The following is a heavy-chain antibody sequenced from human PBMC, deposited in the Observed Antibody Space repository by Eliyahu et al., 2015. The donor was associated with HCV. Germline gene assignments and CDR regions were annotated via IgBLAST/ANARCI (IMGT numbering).Heavy chain of an antibody. CDR3: TSLMIVVVMSLD. V-gene: IGHV3-15*01. CDR1: GFTFSNAW. CDR2: IKSKTDGGTT. J-gene: IGHJ4*02. Sequence: EVQLVESGGGLVKPGGSLRLSCAASGFTFSNAWMSWVRQAPGKGLEWVGRIKSKTDGGTTDYAAPVKGRFTISRDDSKNTLYLQMNSLKTEDTAVYYCTSLMIVVVMSLDWGQGTLVTVSS. D-gene: IGHD3-22*01.